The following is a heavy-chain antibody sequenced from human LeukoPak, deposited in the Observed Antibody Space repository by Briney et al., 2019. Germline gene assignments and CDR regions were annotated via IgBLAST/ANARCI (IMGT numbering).Heavy chain of an antibody. CDR2: IYSGGST. CDR3: ARSGTTVTAEAFDY. D-gene: IGHD4-17*01. V-gene: IGHV3-66*01. J-gene: IGHJ4*02. Sequence: PGGSLRLSCAASGFTVSSNYMSWVRQAPGKGLGWVSVIYSGGSTYYADSVKGRFTISRDNSKNTLYLQMNSLRAEDTAVYYCARSGTTVTAEAFDYWGQGTLVTVSS. CDR1: GFTVSSNY.